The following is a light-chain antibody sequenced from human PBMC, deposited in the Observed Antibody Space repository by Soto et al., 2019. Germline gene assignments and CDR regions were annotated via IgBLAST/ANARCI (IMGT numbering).Light chain of an antibody. CDR1: QSVGSSF. Sequence: EIVLTQSPDTLSLSPGERATLSCRASQSVGSSFLAWYQQKPGQAPRLLIYRTSTRATGIPDRFTGSGSGTDLTLTISRLEPEDCAVYYCQQYENSPLTFGGGTKVEIK. J-gene: IGKJ4*01. V-gene: IGKV3-20*01. CDR3: QQYENSPLT. CDR2: RTS.